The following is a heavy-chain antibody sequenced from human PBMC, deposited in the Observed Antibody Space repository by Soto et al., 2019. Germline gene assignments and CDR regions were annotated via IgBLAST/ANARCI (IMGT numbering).Heavy chain of an antibody. CDR3: ARMASAGTLNWFDP. V-gene: IGHV1-8*02. J-gene: IGHJ5*02. D-gene: IGHD6-13*01. Sequence: ASVKVSCKASGYTFINFDISWVRQAAGQGLEWLGWMNPGSGKTGYASKFQGRVAMTRDASTGTSHLELSSLTSDDTAVYYCARMASAGTLNWFDPWGQGTLVTVPS. CDR2: MNPGSGKT. CDR1: GYTFINFD.